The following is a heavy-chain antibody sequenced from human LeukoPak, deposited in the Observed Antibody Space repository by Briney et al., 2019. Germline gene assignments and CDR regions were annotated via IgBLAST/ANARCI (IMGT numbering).Heavy chain of an antibody. V-gene: IGHV3-21*01. Sequence: NPGGSLRLSCAASGLTLSSYSMNWVRQAPGKGLEWVSSITSSGRYIYYADSVKGRFTISRDNSENSLYLQMDSLTAEDTAVYYCAELGITMIGGVWGKGTTVTISS. D-gene: IGHD3-10*02. CDR1: GLTLSSYS. CDR2: ITSSGRYI. CDR3: AELGITMIGGV. J-gene: IGHJ6*04.